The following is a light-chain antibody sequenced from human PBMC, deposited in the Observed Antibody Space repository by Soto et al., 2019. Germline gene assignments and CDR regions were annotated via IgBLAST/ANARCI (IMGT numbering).Light chain of an antibody. CDR1: HSINRN. Sequence: EIVMTQSPATLSVSPGERATLSCRASHSINRNLAWYHQRPGQAPRLLMFGASTRATGVPARFRGSGSGTEFTLTISSLQSDDFGVYFCQHNNNWPLTFGRGTKGDIK. CDR3: QHNNNWPLT. V-gene: IGKV3-15*01. J-gene: IGKJ1*01. CDR2: GAS.